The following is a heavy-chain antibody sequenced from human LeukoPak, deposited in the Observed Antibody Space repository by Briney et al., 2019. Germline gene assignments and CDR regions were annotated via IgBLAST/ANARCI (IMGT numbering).Heavy chain of an antibody. CDR1: GGTLSSYA. CDR2: IIPIFGTA. J-gene: IGHJ4*02. V-gene: IGHV1-69*06. CDR3: ARGLDYYGSGSYYPY. Sequence: ASVKVSCKASGGTLSSYAISWVRQAPGQGLEWMGGIIPIFGTANYAQKYQGRVTITADKSTSTAYMELSSLRSEDTAVYYCARGLDYYGSGSYYPYWGQGTLVTVSS. D-gene: IGHD3-10*01.